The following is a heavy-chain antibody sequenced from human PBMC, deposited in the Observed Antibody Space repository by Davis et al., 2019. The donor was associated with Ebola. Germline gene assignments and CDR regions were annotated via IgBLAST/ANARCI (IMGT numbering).Heavy chain of an antibody. CDR1: GFTFSSYS. CDR3: VKVSAATYYYYYGMDV. Sequence: GESLKISCAASGFTFSSYSMNWVRQAPGKGLEWVSYISSSSSTIYYADSVKGRFTISRDNAKNSLYLQMSSLRDEDTAVYYCVKVSAATYYYYYGMDVWGQGTTVTVSS. V-gene: IGHV3-48*02. J-gene: IGHJ6*02. CDR2: ISSSSSTI. D-gene: IGHD2-15*01.